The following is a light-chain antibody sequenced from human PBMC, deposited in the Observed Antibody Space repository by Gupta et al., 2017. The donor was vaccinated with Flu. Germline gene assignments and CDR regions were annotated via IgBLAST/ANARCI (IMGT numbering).Light chain of an antibody. J-gene: IGLJ1*01. Sequence: QSALTQPASVSGSPGQSIALSCPGTTSDVGANNYVSWYQQHPGKAPKVMIYGVNNRPSGVSDRFSGSKSGNTASLTISGLQDEDEADYYCSSYRSSSTSFFFGTGTKVTVL. CDR1: TSDVGANNY. CDR3: SSYRSSSTSFF. CDR2: GVN. V-gene: IGLV2-14*01.